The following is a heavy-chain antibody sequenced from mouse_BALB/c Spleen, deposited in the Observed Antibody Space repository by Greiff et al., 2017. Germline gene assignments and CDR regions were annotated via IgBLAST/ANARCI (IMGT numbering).Heavy chain of an antibody. Sequence: QVQLQQSGAELVKPGASVKLSCKASGYTFTSYWMHWVKQRPGQGLEWIGEINPSNGRTNYNEKFKSKATLTVDKSSSTAYMQLSSLTSEDSAVYYCARSFGNYEGWFAYWGQGTLVTVSA. D-gene: IGHD2-1*01. J-gene: IGHJ3*01. CDR1: GYTFTSYW. CDR3: ARSFGNYEGWFAY. V-gene: IGHV1S81*02. CDR2: INPSNGRT.